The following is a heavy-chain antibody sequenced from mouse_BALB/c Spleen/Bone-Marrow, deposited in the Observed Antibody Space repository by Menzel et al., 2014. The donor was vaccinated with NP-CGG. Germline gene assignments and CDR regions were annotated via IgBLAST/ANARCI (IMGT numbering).Heavy chain of an antibody. V-gene: IGHV5-12*02. Sequence: EVKLEESGGGLVQPGGSLKLSCATSGFTFSDYYMYWVRQTPEKRLEWVAYISNGGGSTHYPDTVKGRFTISRDNAKNTLYLQMSRLKSEDTAMYYCARGGIYYGMDYWGQGTSVTVSS. J-gene: IGHJ4*01. CDR2: ISNGGGST. CDR3: ARGGIYYGMDY. CDR1: GFTFSDYY.